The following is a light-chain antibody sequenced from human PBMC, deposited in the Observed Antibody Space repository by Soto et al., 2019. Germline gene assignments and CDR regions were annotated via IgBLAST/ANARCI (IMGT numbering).Light chain of an antibody. V-gene: IGLV2-14*01. CDR2: DVS. CDR3: SSYTSSITLYV. J-gene: IGLJ1*01. CDR1: SSDVGGYNY. Sequence: QLVLTQPASVSGSPGQSITISCTGTSSDVGGYNYVSWYQQHPGKAPKLMIYDVSNRPSGVSNRFSGSKSGNTASLTISGLQAEDEADYYCSSYTSSITLYVFGTGTKLTVL.